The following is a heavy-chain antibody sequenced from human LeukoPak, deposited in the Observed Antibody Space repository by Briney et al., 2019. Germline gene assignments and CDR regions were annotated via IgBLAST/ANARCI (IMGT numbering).Heavy chain of an antibody. V-gene: IGHV4-39*01. Sequence: PSETLSLTCTVSGGSISSSSYYWGWIRQPPGKGLEWIGSIYYSGSTYYNPSLKSRVTISVDTSKNQFSLKLSSVTAADTAVYYCAATWAGYSHLCWGQGTLVTVSS. CDR2: IYYSGST. J-gene: IGHJ4*02. D-gene: IGHD6-13*01. CDR3: AATWAGYSHLC. CDR1: GGSISSSSYY.